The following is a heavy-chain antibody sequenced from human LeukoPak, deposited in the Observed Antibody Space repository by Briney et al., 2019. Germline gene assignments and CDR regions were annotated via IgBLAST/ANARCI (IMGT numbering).Heavy chain of an antibody. J-gene: IGHJ4*02. D-gene: IGHD5-18*01. CDR2: ISYDGSNK. V-gene: IGHV3-30*18. Sequence: GSLRLSCAASGFTFSSYGMHWVRQAPGKGLEWVAVISYDGSNKYYADSVEGRFTISRDNSKNTLYLQMNSLRAEDTAVYYCANTYSYGLFDYWGQGTLVTVSS. CDR1: GFTFSSYG. CDR3: ANTYSYGLFDY.